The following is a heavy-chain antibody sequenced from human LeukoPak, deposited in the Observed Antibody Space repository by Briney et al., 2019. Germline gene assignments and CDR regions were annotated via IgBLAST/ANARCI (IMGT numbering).Heavy chain of an antibody. J-gene: IGHJ5*02. CDR2: IYFSGGT. CDR1: SGSFSSSSYY. D-gene: IGHD4-23*01. V-gene: IGHV4-61*01. CDR3: ARVVNRAWFDP. Sequence: SETLSLTCTVSSGSFSSSSYYWSWIRQPPGKGLEWIGYIYFSGGTNCNPSLKSRVTLSVDTSKNQFSLKLTSVTAADTAVYYCARVVNRAWFDPWGQGTLVTVSS.